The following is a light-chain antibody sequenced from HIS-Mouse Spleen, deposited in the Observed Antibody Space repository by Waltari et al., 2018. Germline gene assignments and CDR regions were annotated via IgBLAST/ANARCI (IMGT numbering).Light chain of an antibody. CDR1: SSDVGGYNY. V-gene: IGLV2-14*03. Sequence: QSALTQPASVSGSPGQSITISCTGTSSDVGGYNYVSWYQQHPGKAPKLMIYDVSNRASGVSDRVSGSKSGNTASLASSGLQAEDEADYYCSSYTSSSTWVFGGGTKLTVL. CDR3: SSYTSSSTWV. J-gene: IGLJ3*02. CDR2: DVS.